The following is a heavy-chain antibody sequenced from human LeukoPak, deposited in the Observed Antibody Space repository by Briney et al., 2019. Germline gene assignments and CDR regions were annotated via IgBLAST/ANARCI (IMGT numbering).Heavy chain of an antibody. CDR2: VHYSGST. Sequence: SETLSLTCTVSGGSMSSHYWSWIRQPPGKGLEWIGYVHYSGSTNYNPSLKSRVSISIDTAKNKFYLKLSSVTAADTAVYYCARHETDNWFDSWGQGTLVTVSS. J-gene: IGHJ5*01. CDR3: ARHETDNWFDS. D-gene: IGHD2-21*02. CDR1: GGSMSSHY. V-gene: IGHV4-59*08.